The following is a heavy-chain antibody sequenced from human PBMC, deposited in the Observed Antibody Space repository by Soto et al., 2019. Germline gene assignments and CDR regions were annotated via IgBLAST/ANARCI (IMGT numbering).Heavy chain of an antibody. Sequence: QSQTLSLTCAISGDSVSSNSAAWNWIRQSPSRGLEWLGRTYYRSKWYNDYAVSVKSRITINPDTSKNQFSLQLNSVTPEDTAVYYCARDTDYYGSGSYYRRVGYFDYWGQGTLVTVSS. J-gene: IGHJ4*02. CDR2: TYYRSKWYN. CDR3: ARDTDYYGSGSYYRRVGYFDY. D-gene: IGHD3-10*01. V-gene: IGHV6-1*01. CDR1: GDSVSSNSAA.